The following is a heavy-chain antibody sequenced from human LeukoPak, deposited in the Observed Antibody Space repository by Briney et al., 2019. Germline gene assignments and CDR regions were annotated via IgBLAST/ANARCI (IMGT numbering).Heavy chain of an antibody. V-gene: IGHV3-7*01. CDR2: IKPDGSEK. CDR1: GFSLNYYW. CDR3: ASTSWSGYDY. J-gene: IGHJ4*02. Sequence: GGSLRLSCAASGFSLNYYWMTWVRQAPGKGLEWVANIKPDGSEKYYVDSVKGRFIVSRDNAKNPLYLQMNSLRVEDTAVYYCASTSWSGYDYWGQGTLVTVSS. D-gene: IGHD3-3*01.